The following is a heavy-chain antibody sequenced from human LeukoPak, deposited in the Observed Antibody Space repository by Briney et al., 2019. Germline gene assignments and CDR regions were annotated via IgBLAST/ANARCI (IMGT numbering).Heavy chain of an antibody. CDR2: INHSGST. V-gene: IGHV4-34*01. D-gene: IGHD4-17*01. Sequence: SETLSLTCAVYGGSFSGYYWSWIRQPPGKGLEWIGEINHSGSTNYNPSLKSRVTISVDTSNNHFSLRLNSVTAADTAVYYCARSDYAGYFENWGQGTLVTVSS. CDR3: ARSDYAGYFEN. J-gene: IGHJ4*02. CDR1: GGSFSGYY.